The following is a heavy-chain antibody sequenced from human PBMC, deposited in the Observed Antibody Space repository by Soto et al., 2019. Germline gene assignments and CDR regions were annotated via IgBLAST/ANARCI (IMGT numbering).Heavy chain of an antibody. D-gene: IGHD3-22*01. CDR3: ARDQTDSGGYSEY. Sequence: GGSLRLSCEAYGFTFSTYGMHWIRQAPGKGLEWLAIIWNDGSNEYYADSVKGRFTISRDNSKNTLYLQLNNLRAEDTAVYFCARDQTDSGGYSEYWGQGTLVTVSS. CDR1: GFTFSTYG. J-gene: IGHJ4*02. CDR2: IWNDGSNE. V-gene: IGHV3-33*01.